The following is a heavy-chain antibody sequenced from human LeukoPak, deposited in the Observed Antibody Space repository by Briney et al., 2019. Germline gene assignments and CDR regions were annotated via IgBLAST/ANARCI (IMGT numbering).Heavy chain of an antibody. Sequence: GGSLRLSCTVSGLTFSKYAMSWVRQAPGKGLEWVSAISESGTGTYYADSVKGRFTTSRDNSKNTLSLHMNSLRAHDTAVYYCAKDIAQGYTFGSIEEDYWGQGTLVTVSS. CDR2: ISESGTGT. CDR1: GLTFSKYA. V-gene: IGHV3-23*01. J-gene: IGHJ4*02. CDR3: AKDIAQGYTFGSIEEDY. D-gene: IGHD5-18*01.